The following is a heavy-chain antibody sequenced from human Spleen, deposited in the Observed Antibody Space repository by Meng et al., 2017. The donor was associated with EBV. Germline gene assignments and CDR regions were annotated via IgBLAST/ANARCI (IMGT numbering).Heavy chain of an antibody. D-gene: IGHD6-25*01. CDR2: TNEDGRIT. CDR1: GFPFINYV. V-gene: IGHV3-74*01. Sequence: SGGGLVQPGGSLGLSCTASGFPFINYVMSWVRQAPGKGLEWVSRTNEDGRITNYADSVKGRFTISRDNTKNTLYLQMNSLRAEDTGVYFCSKDLVGSDDDWGQGTLVTVSS. J-gene: IGHJ4*02. CDR3: SKDLVGSDDD.